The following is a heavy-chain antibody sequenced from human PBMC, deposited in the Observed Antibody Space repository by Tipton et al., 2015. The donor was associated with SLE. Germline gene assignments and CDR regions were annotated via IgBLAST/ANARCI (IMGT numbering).Heavy chain of an antibody. J-gene: IGHJ1*01. CDR2: IHYSGST. D-gene: IGHD3-22*01. CDR1: GDSVSSGSYY. Sequence: TLSLTCTVSGDSVSSGSYYWSWVRQSPGKGLEWIGCIHYSGSTNYNPSLKSRVAISLDTSKNQFSLKLSSVTAADTALYYCARGGYYYSEYFQHWGQGTLVTVSS. CDR3: ARGGYYYSEYFQH. V-gene: IGHV4-61*01.